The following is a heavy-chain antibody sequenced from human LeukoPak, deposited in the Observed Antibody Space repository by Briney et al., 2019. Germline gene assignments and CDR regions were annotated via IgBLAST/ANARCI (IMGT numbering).Heavy chain of an antibody. CDR2: IKSKTDGGTT. CDR1: GGSISSSNW. D-gene: IGHD3-9*01. J-gene: IGHJ2*01. V-gene: IGHV3-15*01. Sequence: ETLSLTCAVSGGSISSSNWWSWVRQAPGKGLEWVGRIKSKTDGGTTDYAAPVKGRFTISRDDSKNTLYLQMNSLKTEDTAVYYCTTRYGFDLWGRGTLVTVSS. CDR3: TTRYGFDL.